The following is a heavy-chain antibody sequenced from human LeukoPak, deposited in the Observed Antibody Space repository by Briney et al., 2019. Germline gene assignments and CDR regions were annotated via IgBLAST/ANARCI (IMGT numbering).Heavy chain of an antibody. CDR2: ISWSSGSI. Sequence: PGGSLRLSCAASGFTFDDYAMHWVRQAPGKGLEWVSGISWSSGSIGYADSVKGRFTISRDNAKNSLYLQMNSLRAEDTALYYCAKDIAAAADGPLDYWGQGTLVTVSS. D-gene: IGHD6-13*01. CDR3: AKDIAAAADGPLDY. J-gene: IGHJ4*02. V-gene: IGHV3-9*01. CDR1: GFTFDDYA.